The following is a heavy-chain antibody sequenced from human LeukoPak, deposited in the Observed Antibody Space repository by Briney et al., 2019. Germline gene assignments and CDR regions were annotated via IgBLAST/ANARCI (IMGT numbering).Heavy chain of an antibody. CDR3: ARLVGSGWYTRSWYFDL. D-gene: IGHD6-19*01. CDR2: ISSSSSYI. V-gene: IGHV3-21*01. CDR1: GFTFSSYS. Sequence: GGSLRLSCAASGFTFSSYSMNWVRQAPGKGLEWVSSISSSSSYIYYADSVKGRFTISRDNAKNSLYLQMNSLRAEDTAVYYCARLVGSGWYTRSWYFDLWGRGTLVTVSS. J-gene: IGHJ2*01.